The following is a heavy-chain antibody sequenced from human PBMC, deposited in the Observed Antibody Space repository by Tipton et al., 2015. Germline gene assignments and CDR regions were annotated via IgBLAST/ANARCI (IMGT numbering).Heavy chain of an antibody. CDR3: ARGTGYYDILIGYPPEYYFDS. CDR2: ICDGGST. D-gene: IGHD3-9*01. J-gene: IGHJ4*02. CDR1: GLSITNNC. V-gene: IGHV4-59*01. Sequence: TLSLTCTVSGLSITNNCWSWIRQPPGKGLEWIGSICDGGSTNYNPSLKSRVAISIDTSKNQFSLKLSSVTAADTALYYCARGTGYYDILIGYPPEYYFDSWGQGTLVTVSS.